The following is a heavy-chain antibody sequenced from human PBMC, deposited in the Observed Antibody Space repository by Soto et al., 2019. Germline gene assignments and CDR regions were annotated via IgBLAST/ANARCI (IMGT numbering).Heavy chain of an antibody. V-gene: IGHV4-39*01. D-gene: IGHD6-25*01. J-gene: IGHJ5*02. CDR2: IYYSGST. CDR3: ARRGRAAATDWWFAP. CDR1: GGSISSSSFH. Sequence: QLQLQESGPGLVKPSETLSLTCTVSGGSISSSSFHWGWIRQPPGKGLEWIGSIYYSGSTYYSPCLTSPVTISVVSSKNQLARKLSSVTAAATGVYYCARRGRAAATDWWFAPWGQGTLVTGSS.